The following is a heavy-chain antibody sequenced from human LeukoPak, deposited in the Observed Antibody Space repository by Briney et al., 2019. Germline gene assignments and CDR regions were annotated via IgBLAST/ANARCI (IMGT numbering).Heavy chain of an antibody. Sequence: GGSLRLSCSTSRFTFGDYAMSWVRPAPGKGLEWVGFIQAKAYGGATKYASSVNGRFSISRDDSQSIANLQMNDLKTEDTAVYYCTRAPHPRCSSSGRYLDYWGQGTLVTVSS. CDR1: RFTFGDYA. CDR3: TRAPHPRCSSSGRYLDY. CDR2: IQAKAYGGAT. V-gene: IGHV3-49*04. D-gene: IGHD2-2*01. J-gene: IGHJ4*02.